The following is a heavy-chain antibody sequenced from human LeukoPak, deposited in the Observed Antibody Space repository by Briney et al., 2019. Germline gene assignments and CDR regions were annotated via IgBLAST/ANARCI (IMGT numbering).Heavy chain of an antibody. J-gene: IGHJ4*02. Sequence: GRSLRLSCAASGFTFSSYAMHWVRQAPGKGLEWVAVISYDGSNKYYADSVKGRFTISRDNVKTSVYLQMNSLRVEDTAVYYCARGARFYGSGSYDYWGQGALVIVSS. V-gene: IGHV3-30*04. CDR2: ISYDGSNK. D-gene: IGHD3-10*01. CDR3: ARGARFYGSGSYDY. CDR1: GFTFSSYA.